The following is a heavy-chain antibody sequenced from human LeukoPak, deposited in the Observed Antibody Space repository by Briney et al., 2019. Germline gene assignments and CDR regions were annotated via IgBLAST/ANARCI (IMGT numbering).Heavy chain of an antibody. CDR1: GGTFSSYG. Sequence: ASVKVSCKASGGTFSSYGINWVRQAPGQGLEWMGGIIPIFNKPKYAQKFQGRVTITADKSTSTLYMDLRSLKSEDTAVYYCARDRIAVPGAFDSWGQGTLVTVSS. J-gene: IGHJ4*02. CDR2: IIPIFNKP. CDR3: ARDRIAVPGAFDS. D-gene: IGHD6-19*01. V-gene: IGHV1-69*06.